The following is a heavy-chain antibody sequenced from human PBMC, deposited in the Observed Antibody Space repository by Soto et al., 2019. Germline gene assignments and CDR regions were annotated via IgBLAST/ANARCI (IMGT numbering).Heavy chain of an antibody. V-gene: IGHV3-23*01. CDR1: GFTFSSYA. Sequence: HPVGSLRLSCAASGFTFSSYAMSWVRQAPGKGLEWVSAISGSGGSTYYADSVKGRFTISRDNSKNTLYLQMNSLRAEDTAVYYCAKVLGPNYYDSSGYYPFDYWGQGTLVTVSS. CDR2: ISGSGGST. D-gene: IGHD3-22*01. J-gene: IGHJ4*02. CDR3: AKVLGPNYYDSSGYYPFDY.